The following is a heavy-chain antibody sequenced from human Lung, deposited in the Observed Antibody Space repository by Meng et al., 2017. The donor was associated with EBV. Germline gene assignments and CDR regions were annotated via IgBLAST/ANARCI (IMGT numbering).Heavy chain of an antibody. J-gene: IGHJ4*02. CDR3: GRDQGRQLINH. CDR2: IYYSGST. V-gene: IGHV4-59*12. D-gene: IGHD1-1*01. CDR1: GDSISSYY. Sequence: QVQLQESGPGLVKPSETLSLTCTVSGDSISSYYWSWIRQPPGKGLEWIAYIYYSGSTNYNPSLKSRVTISVDTSKNQFSLKLSSVTAADTAVYYCGRDQGRQLINHWGQGTLVTVSS.